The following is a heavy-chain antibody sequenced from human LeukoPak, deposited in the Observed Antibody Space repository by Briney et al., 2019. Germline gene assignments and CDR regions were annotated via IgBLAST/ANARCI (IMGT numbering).Heavy chain of an antibody. V-gene: IGHV3-23*01. Sequence: GGSLRLSCAASGFTFSSYAMRWVRQAPGKGLEWVSAISGSGGSTYYADSVKGRFTISRDNSKNTLYLQMNSLRAEDTAVYYCAKGEELYYYYYGMDVWGQGTTVTVSS. D-gene: IGHD1-7*01. CDR3: AKGEELYYYYYGMDV. J-gene: IGHJ6*02. CDR2: ISGSGGST. CDR1: GFTFSSYA.